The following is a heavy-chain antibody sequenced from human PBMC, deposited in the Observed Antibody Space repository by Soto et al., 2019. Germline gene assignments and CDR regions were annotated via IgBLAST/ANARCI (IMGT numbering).Heavy chain of an antibody. CDR2: ISSSSYI. Sequence: EVQLVESGGGLVKPGGSLRLSCAASGFTFSSYSMNWVRQAPGKGLEWVSSISSSSYIYYADSVKGRFTISRDNAKNSLYLQVNSLRAEDTAVYYCAREGIAAALDYWGQGTLVTVSS. CDR1: GFTFSSYS. D-gene: IGHD6-13*01. V-gene: IGHV3-21*01. CDR3: AREGIAAALDY. J-gene: IGHJ4*02.